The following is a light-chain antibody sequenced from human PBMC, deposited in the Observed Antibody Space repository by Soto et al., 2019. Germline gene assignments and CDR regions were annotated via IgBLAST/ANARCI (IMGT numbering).Light chain of an antibody. Sequence: DIQMTQSPSTLSASVGDRVTITCRASQSIGRWLAWYQQKPGKAPKLLVFDAFDLQSGVPSRFSGSGSGTEFTLTISSLQPDDFATYFCQQYNTYWTSGQGTKVEIK. CDR2: DAF. V-gene: IGKV1-5*01. CDR3: QQYNTYWT. J-gene: IGKJ1*01. CDR1: QSIGRW.